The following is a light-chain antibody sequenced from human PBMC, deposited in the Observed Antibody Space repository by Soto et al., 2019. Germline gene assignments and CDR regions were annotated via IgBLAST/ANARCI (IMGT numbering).Light chain of an antibody. CDR2: EGS. CDR3: CSYAGSSTSYV. J-gene: IGLJ1*01. Sequence: QSALTQPASVSGSPGQSITISCTGTSSDVGSYNLVSWYQQHPGKAPKLMIYEGSKRPSGVSNRFPGSKSGNTASLTISGLQAEDEADYYCCSYAGSSTSYVFGTGTKVPVL. V-gene: IGLV2-23*01. CDR1: SSDVGSYNL.